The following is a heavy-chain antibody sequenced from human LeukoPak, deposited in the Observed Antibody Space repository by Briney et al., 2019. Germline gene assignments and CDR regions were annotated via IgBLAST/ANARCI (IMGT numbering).Heavy chain of an antibody. J-gene: IGHJ4*02. Sequence: SETLSLTCAVHGASLRDYYWGWIRQTPGKGLEWIGEINTSESINYNPSLRSRVSLSIDASRNQFFLRVTSVTAADTGVFYCARRVGLGKYYFDYWGQGALVTVSS. V-gene: IGHV4-34*01. CDR2: INTSESI. D-gene: IGHD3/OR15-3a*01. CDR3: ARRVGLGKYYFDY. CDR1: GASLRDYY.